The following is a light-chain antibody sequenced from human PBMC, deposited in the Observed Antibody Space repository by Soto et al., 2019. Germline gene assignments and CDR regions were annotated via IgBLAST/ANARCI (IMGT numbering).Light chain of an antibody. Sequence: QSVLTQPPSVSEAPGQRVTISCTGSSSNIGAGYEAHWYQQVPGTAPQLLIYENNNRPSGVPDRFSGSKSGTSASLAITGLQAEDEAEYYCQAYDRSLSGYVFGTGTKVTVL. J-gene: IGLJ1*01. CDR3: QAYDRSLSGYV. CDR1: SSNIGAGYE. CDR2: ENN. V-gene: IGLV1-40*01.